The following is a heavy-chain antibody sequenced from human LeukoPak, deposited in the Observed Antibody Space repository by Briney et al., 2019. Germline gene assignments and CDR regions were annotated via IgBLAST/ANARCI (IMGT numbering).Heavy chain of an antibody. Sequence: ASVKVCCKASGYTFSYYYLHWVRQAPGQGLEWMGWINPNSGGTNYAQKFQGRVTMTRDTSFSTAYMELSRLRSDDTAMYYCARMDDGFDIWGQGTMVTVSS. V-gene: IGHV1-2*02. CDR3: ARMDDGFDI. CDR1: GYTFSYYY. J-gene: IGHJ3*02. CDR2: INPNSGGT.